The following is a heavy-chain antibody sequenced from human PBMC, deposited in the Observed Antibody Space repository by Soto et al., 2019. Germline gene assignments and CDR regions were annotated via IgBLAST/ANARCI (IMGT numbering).Heavy chain of an antibody. V-gene: IGHV3-23*01. CDR2: ISGSGGST. CDR1: GFTFSSYA. J-gene: IGHJ6*02. CDR3: AKEDSSSWPYYYYGMDL. D-gene: IGHD6-13*01. Sequence: EVQLLESGGGLVQPGGSLRLSCAASGFTFSSYAMSWIRQAPGKGLEWVSAISGSGGSTYYADSVKGRFTISRDNCKNTLYLQMNSLRAEDTAVYYCAKEDSSSWPYYYYGMDLWGQGTTVTVSS.